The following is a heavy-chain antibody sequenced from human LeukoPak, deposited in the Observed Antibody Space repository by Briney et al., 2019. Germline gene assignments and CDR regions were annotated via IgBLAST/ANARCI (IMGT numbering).Heavy chain of an antibody. Sequence: ASVKVSCKASGYTFTSYDINWVRQATGQGLEWMGWMNPNSGNTGYAQKFQGRVTMTRNTSISTAYMELSSLRSEDTAVYYCARGGPLCGDYDTYYSGRDVWRQGTTVTVSS. V-gene: IGHV1-8*01. D-gene: IGHD4-17*01. J-gene: IGHJ6*02. CDR1: GYTFTSYD. CDR2: MNPNSGNT. CDR3: ARGGPLCGDYDTYYSGRDV.